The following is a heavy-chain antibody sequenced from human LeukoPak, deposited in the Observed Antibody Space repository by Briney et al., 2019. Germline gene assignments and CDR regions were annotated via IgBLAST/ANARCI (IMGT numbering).Heavy chain of an antibody. D-gene: IGHD4/OR15-4a*01. J-gene: IGHJ3*02. V-gene: IGHV3-23*01. CDR1: GFTFKNYA. CDR2: ISGDAVTS. CDR3: ARDRLFPNDVFDI. Sequence: GGSLRLSCAASGFTFKNYAMNWVRQSPGQGLEWVSAISGDAVTSWYADSVKGRFTVSRDNSKNTLYLQMNSLRADDTAVYHCARDRLFPNDVFDIWGQGTMVIVSS.